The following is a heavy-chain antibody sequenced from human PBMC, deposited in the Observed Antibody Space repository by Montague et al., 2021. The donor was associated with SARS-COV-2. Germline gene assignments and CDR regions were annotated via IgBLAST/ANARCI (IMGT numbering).Heavy chain of an antibody. V-gene: IGHV3-74*01. CDR1: GFTLSSYW. Sequence: SRRLSLSASGFTLSSYWMYWVRQAPGKGLVWISRIHYDGSSTNYADSVKGRFTISRDTAKNTLYLQMNSLRAEDTAVYYCARAYYTGLYPFDYWGQGTLVTVSS. D-gene: IGHD2-8*02. CDR2: IHYDGSST. CDR3: ARAYYTGLYPFDY. J-gene: IGHJ4*02.